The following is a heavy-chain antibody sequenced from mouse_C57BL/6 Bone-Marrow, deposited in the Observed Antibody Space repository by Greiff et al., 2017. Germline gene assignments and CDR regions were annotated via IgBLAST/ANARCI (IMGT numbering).Heavy chain of an antibody. Sequence: QVQLKQSGAELARPGASVKLSCKASGYTFTSYGISWVKQRTGRGLEWIGVINPGSGGTNYNEKFKGKATLTVDTSSSTAYMELHSLTSEDSAVYFCARDYGSSYWYFDVWGTGTTVTVSS. CDR2: INPGSGGT. V-gene: IGHV1-81*01. D-gene: IGHD1-1*01. J-gene: IGHJ1*03. CDR1: GYTFTSYG. CDR3: ARDYGSSYWYFDV.